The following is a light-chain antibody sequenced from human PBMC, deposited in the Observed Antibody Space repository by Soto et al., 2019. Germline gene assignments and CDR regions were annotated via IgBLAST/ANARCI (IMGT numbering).Light chain of an antibody. CDR3: CSYAGTKRV. V-gene: IGLV2-8*01. CDR2: EVS. Sequence: QSALAQPPSASGSPGQSVTISCTGTSSDVGAYNYVSWYQQHPGKAPKLIIYEVSQRPSGVPDRFSGSRSGNTASLTVSGLQAEDEADYYCCSYAGTKRVFGTGTNVTVL. J-gene: IGLJ1*01. CDR1: SSDVGAYNY.